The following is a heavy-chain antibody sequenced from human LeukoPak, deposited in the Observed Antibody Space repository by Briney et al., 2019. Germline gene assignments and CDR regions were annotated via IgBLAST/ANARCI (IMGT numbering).Heavy chain of an antibody. Sequence: GGSLRLSCAASGFTFSSYSMNWVRQAPGKGLEWVSSISSSSSYIYYADSVKGRFTTSRDNAKNSLYLQMNSLRAEDTAVYYCAKGGYSYGTLFDYWGQGTLVTVSS. D-gene: IGHD5-18*01. CDR1: GFTFSSYS. J-gene: IGHJ4*02. CDR2: ISSSSSYI. V-gene: IGHV3-21*01. CDR3: AKGGYSYGTLFDY.